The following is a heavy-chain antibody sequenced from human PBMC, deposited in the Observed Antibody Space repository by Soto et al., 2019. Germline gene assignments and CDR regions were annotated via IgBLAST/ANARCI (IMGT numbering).Heavy chain of an antibody. CDR2: IYYSGST. CDR1: GGSISSGDYY. V-gene: IGHV4-30-4*01. Sequence: SETLSLTCTVSGGSISSGDYYWSWIRQPPGKGLQWIGYIYYSGSTYYNPSLKSRVTISVDTSKNQFSLKLSSVTAADTAVYYCAREGVIVVVSAFDIWGQGTMVTVSS. D-gene: IGHD3-22*01. J-gene: IGHJ3*02. CDR3: AREGVIVVVSAFDI.